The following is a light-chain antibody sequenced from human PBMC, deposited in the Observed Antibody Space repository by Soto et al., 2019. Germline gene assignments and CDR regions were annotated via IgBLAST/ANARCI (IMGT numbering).Light chain of an antibody. Sequence: QSALTQPPSTSGSPGQSVTISCTGSSTDVGGYNYVSWYQQHPGKAPKLLIYEVSKRPSGVPDRFSGSKSGNTASLTVSGLQAEDEADYYCSSYAGRNKAVFGGGTQLTVL. CDR3: SSYAGRNKAV. CDR2: EVS. V-gene: IGLV2-8*01. J-gene: IGLJ7*01. CDR1: STDVGGYNY.